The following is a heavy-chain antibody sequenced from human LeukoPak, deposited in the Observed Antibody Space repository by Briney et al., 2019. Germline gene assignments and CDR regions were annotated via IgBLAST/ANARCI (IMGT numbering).Heavy chain of an antibody. CDR2: IGIDSGNT. V-gene: IGHV3-48*01. Sequence: GGALRLSCAASGFTFSEYSMNWVRQAPGKGLEWISYIGIDSGNTNYADSVKGRFTISGDNAKNSLYLQMNSLRVEDTAVYYCARDYKYAFDNWGQGTLVTVSS. J-gene: IGHJ4*02. CDR1: GFTFSEYS. D-gene: IGHD5-24*01. CDR3: ARDYKYAFDN.